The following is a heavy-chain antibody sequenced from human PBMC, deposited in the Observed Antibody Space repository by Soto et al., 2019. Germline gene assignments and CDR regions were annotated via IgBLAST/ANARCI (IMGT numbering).Heavy chain of an antibody. CDR2: ISSSSSYI. J-gene: IGHJ6*02. CDR1: GFTFSRYS. CDR3: ARDHKQAPYYGMDV. V-gene: IGHV3-21*01. Sequence: EVQLVESGGGLVKPGGSLRLSCAASGFTFSRYSMNWVRQAPGKGLEWVSSISSSSSYIYYADSVKGRFTISRDNAKNSLYLQMNSLRAEDTAVYYCARDHKQAPYYGMDVWGQGTTVTVS.